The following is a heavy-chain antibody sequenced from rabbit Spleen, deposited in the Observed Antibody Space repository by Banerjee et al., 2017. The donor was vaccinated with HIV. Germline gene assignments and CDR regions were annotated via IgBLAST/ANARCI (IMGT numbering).Heavy chain of an antibody. J-gene: IGHJ4*01. D-gene: IGHD1-1*01. Sequence: QSLEESGGDLVKPGASLTLTCTASGFSLSSGYYMSWVRQAPGKGLEWIACIDTGSTGFTYFASWAKGRFIMSRTSSTTVTLQMTSLTAADTATYSCARDLVAVIGWNFNLWGPGTLVTVS. V-gene: IGHV1S40*01. CDR2: IDTGSTGFT. CDR1: GFSLSSGYY. CDR3: ARDLVAVIGWNFNL.